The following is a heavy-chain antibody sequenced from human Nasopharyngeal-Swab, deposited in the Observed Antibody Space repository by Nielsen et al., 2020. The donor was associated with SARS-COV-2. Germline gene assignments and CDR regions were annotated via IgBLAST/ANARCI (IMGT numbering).Heavy chain of an antibody. V-gene: IGHV4-34*01. CDR3: ARGQDAYYYMDV. CDR2: INDRGSG. Sequence: SETLSPTRVLFGGTLNGFHWKWIRPTPGKGLEWIGEINDRGSGNYNPSLRSRVTISADTSNIQYSRKLNSVTAADTAVYYCARGQDAYYYMDVWGEGTTVTVSS. D-gene: IGHD2-15*01. CDR1: GGTLNGFH. J-gene: IGHJ6*03.